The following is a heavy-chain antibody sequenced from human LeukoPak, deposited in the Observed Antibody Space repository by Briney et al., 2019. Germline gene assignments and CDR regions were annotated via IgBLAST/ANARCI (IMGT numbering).Heavy chain of an antibody. J-gene: IGHJ3*02. CDR3: TSHYDSSGHYAFDI. V-gene: IGHV3-73*01. CDR1: GFTFSGSG. D-gene: IGHD3-22*01. Sequence: GGSLRLSCAASGFTFSGSGMHWVRQPSGKGLEWVGRIRSKDNSYATAYAASVKGRFAISRDDSKNTAYLQMNSLKTEDTAVYYCTSHYDSSGHYAFDIWGQRTIDTLSS. CDR2: IRSKDNSYAT.